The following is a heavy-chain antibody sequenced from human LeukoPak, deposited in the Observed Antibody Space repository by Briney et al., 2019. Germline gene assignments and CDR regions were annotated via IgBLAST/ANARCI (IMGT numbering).Heavy chain of an antibody. CDR2: ISSSSYI. CDR3: ARESHYYDSSGYYGGYYYYGMDV. Sequence: GGSLRLSCAASGFTFSSYSMNWVRQAPGMGLEWVSSISSSSYIYYADSVKGRFTISRDNAKNSPYLQMNSLRAEDTAVYYCARESHYYDSSGYYGGYYYYGMDVWGQGTTVTVSS. D-gene: IGHD3-22*01. CDR1: GFTFSSYS. J-gene: IGHJ6*02. V-gene: IGHV3-21*01.